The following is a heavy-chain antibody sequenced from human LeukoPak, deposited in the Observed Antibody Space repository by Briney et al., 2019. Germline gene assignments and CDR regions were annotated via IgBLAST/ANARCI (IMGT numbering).Heavy chain of an antibody. CDR1: GFAISTYA. V-gene: IGHV3-21*04. CDR2: LSSGRSP. J-gene: IGHJ4*01. CDR3: ARQLGYCAAGTCYFDS. D-gene: IGHD2-8*02. Sequence: GGSLRLSCAASGFAISTYAMAWVRQAPGKGLEWISSLSSGRSPSYSDSLEGRLTMSSDNARNTLYLQMDNLRSEDTAMYYCARQLGYCAAGTCYFDSWGHGTQVTVSS.